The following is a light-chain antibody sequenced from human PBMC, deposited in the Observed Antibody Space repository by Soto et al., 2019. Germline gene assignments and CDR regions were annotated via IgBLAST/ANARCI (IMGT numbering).Light chain of an antibody. Sequence: EIVLTQSPGTLSVCPGERVTLSCRASQSVSSSLSLYHQKPRQSPRLLIYGASTRATGIPARFSGSGSGTEFTLTISSLQAEDFGVYYCHQYNNLWTFGQGTKVDIK. CDR3: HQYNNLWT. CDR1: QSVSSS. CDR2: GAS. V-gene: IGKV3-15*01. J-gene: IGKJ1*01.